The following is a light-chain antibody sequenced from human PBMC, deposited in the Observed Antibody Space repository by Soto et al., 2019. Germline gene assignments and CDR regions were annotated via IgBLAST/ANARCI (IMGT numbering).Light chain of an antibody. CDR1: QSVRSNY. J-gene: IGKJ1*01. CDR2: NSS. Sequence: EIVLTQSPGTLSLSPGERATLSCRASQSVRSNYLAWYQQKPGQAARLLIYNSSTRATGIPDRFSGSGSGTDFTLTISRLEPEDFALYYCQQYRDLPQTFGQGTQVEIK. V-gene: IGKV3-20*01. CDR3: QQYRDLPQT.